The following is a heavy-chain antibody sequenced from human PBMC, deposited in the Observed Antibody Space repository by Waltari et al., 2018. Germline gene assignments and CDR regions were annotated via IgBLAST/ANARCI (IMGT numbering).Heavy chain of an antibody. V-gene: IGHV3-30*04. CDR2: ISYDGSNK. D-gene: IGHD5-18*01. Sequence: QLHLVESGGGVVQPGWSLRLSCAVSVSTFSSYAMHWVRQAPGKGLEWVEVISYDGSNKNYADSVKGRFTISRDNSRNTLFLQMNSLRAEDTAVYYCARDAAEFSYGSYYGIDVWGQGTTVTVSS. J-gene: IGHJ6*02. CDR1: VSTFSSYA. CDR3: ARDAAEFSYGSYYGIDV.